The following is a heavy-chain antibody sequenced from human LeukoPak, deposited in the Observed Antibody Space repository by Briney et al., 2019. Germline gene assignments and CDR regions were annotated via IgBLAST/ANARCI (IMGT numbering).Heavy chain of an antibody. V-gene: IGHV4-34*01. D-gene: IGHD2-2*01. J-gene: IGHJ4*01. CDR1: GGSFSGYY. CDR2: INHSGST. CDR3: ARGIAIGVVVPAALYYSDS. Sequence: PSETLSLTCAVYGGSFSGYYWSWIRQPPGKGLEWIGEINHSGSTNYNPSLKSRVTISVDTSKNQFSLKLSSVTAADTAVYYCARGIAIGVVVPAALYYSDSSGAGTLVTASP.